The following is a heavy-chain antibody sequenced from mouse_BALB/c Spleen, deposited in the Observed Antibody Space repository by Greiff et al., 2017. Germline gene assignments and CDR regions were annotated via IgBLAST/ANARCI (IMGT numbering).Heavy chain of an antibody. CDR1: GFSLTSYG. CDR2: IWSGGST. D-gene: IGHD2-1*01. CDR3: ARNRDGNYWYFDV. Sequence: QVQLKQSGPGLVQPSQSLSITCTVSGFSLTSYGVHWVRQSQGKGLEWLGVIWSGGSTDYNAAFISRLSISKDNSKSQVFFKMNSLQADDTAIYYCARNRDGNYWYFDVWGAGTTVTVSS. V-gene: IGHV2-4-1*01. J-gene: IGHJ1*01.